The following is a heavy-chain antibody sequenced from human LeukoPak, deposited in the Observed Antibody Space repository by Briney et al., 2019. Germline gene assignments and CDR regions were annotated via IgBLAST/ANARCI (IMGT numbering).Heavy chain of an antibody. J-gene: IGHJ6*03. CDR2: ISYDGSNK. D-gene: IGHD1/OR15-1a*01. CDR1: GFTFKNYG. CDR3: ARDGEQTGGYDYYMDG. V-gene: IGHV3-30*19. Sequence: PGGSLRLSCAASGFTFKNYGMHWVRQAPGKGLEWVSVISYDGSNKYYADSVKGRLTISRDNSKNTLYLQMNSLRAEDTAVYYCARDGEQTGGYDYYMDGWGKGTTVTVSS.